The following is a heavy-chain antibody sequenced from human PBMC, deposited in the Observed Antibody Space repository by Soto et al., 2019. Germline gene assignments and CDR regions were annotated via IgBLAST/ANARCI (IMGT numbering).Heavy chain of an antibody. CDR1: GGSLSSYY. CDR2: IFYSGSF. D-gene: IGHD4-17*01. CDR3: ASFFYGDYGAGFDL. Sequence: PSETLSLTCTVSGGSLSSYYWGWIRQSPGKGLEWIGSIFYSGSFNHNPSLKSRATISLDTSKNQFSLKLTSVTAADTAVYYCASFFYGDYGAGFDLWGQGTKGTVSS. V-gene: IGHV4-59*01. J-gene: IGHJ4*02.